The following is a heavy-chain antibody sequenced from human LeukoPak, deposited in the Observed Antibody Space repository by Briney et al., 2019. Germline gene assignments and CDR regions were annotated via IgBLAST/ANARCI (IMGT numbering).Heavy chain of an antibody. CDR3: AKDRWTTVTTDFDY. V-gene: IGHV3-23*01. CDR1: GFTFSSYG. D-gene: IGHD4-11*01. CDR2: ISGSGGST. J-gene: IGHJ4*02. Sequence: GGTLRLSCAASGFTFSSYGMSWVRQAPGKGLEWVSAISGSGGSTYYADSVKGRFTISRDNSRNTLYLQMNSLSAEDPAVYYCAKDRWTTVTTDFDYWGQGTLVTVSS.